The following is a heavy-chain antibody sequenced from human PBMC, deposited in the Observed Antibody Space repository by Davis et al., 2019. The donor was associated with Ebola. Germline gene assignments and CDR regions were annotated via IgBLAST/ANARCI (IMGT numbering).Heavy chain of an antibody. D-gene: IGHD2-2*01. CDR1: GGSVGSDY. J-gene: IGHJ5*02. CDR3: ARKPARWENWFDP. V-gene: IGHV4-59*02. CDR2: ISNGGRT. Sequence: MPSETLSLTCSVSGGSVGSDYWSWIRQSPGKGLEWIAFISNGGRTIYNPSLRGRVTISIDTSKNQFSLKLRSVTAADTAVYYCARKPARWENWFDPWGQGTLVTVSS.